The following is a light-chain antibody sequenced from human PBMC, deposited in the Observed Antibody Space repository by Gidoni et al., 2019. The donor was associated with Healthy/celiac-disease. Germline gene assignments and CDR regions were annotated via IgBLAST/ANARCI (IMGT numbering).Light chain of an antibody. J-gene: IGKJ3*01. CDR3: QQSYSTPPFT. Sequence: DIHMTQYPSSLSASVGDRVTITCRASQSIISYLNWYQQKPGKDPKLLIYAASSLQIVVPSRFSGSGSGTDFTLTISSLQAEDFATYYCQQSYSTPPFTFGPGTKVDIK. CDR1: QSIISY. V-gene: IGKV1-39*01. CDR2: AAS.